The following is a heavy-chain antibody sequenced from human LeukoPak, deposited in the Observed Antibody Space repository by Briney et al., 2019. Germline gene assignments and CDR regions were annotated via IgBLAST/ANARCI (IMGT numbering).Heavy chain of an antibody. CDR3: ARVGYSSAWRAPDFDY. J-gene: IGHJ4*02. V-gene: IGHV1-46*01. CDR1: GYTFTSYY. Sequence: ASVKVSCKASGYTFTSYYMHWVRQAPGQGLEWMGIINPSGGSTSYAQKFQGRVTMTRDMSTSTVYMELSSLRADDTAVYYCARVGYSSAWRAPDFDYWGQGTLVTVSS. CDR2: INPSGGST. D-gene: IGHD6-19*01.